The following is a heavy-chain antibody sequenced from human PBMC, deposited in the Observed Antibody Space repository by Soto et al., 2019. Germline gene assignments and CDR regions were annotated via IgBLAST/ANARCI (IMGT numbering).Heavy chain of an antibody. J-gene: IGHJ4*02. D-gene: IGHD6-19*01. CDR1: GYTFTSYG. V-gene: IGHV1-18*01. Sequence: ASVKVSCKASGYTFTSYGISWVRQAPGQGLEWMGFFSVYIVNTNYAQKLQGRVTMTTDTSTSTAYLELRSLSSDDTAVFYCARDDAMYSYSSGWYFDYWGQGTLVTVSS. CDR3: ARDDAMYSYSSGWYFDY. CDR2: FSVYIVNT.